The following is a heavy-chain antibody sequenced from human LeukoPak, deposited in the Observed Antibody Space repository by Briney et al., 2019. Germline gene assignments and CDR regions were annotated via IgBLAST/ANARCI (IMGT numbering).Heavy chain of an antibody. CDR3: ARTTVTDSNYYYYYMDV. CDR2: INPNSGGT. CDR1: GYTFTGYY. Sequence: GASVKVSCKASGYTFTGYYMHWVRQAPGQGLEWMGWINPNSGGTNYARKFQGRVTMTRDTSISTAYMELSRLRSDDTAVYYCARTTVTDSNYYYYYMDVWGKGTTVTVSS. V-gene: IGHV1-2*02. J-gene: IGHJ6*03. D-gene: IGHD4-17*01.